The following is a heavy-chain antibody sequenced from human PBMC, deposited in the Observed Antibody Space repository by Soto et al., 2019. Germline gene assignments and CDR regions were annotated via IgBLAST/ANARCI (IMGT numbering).Heavy chain of an antibody. Sequence: ASVRGSCKAAGYTFTSYGISWGRQAPAQELEWMGWISAYNGNTNYAQKLQGRVIMTTDTSTSTAYMELRSLRADDTAVYYCARDGGGSSWYVRMFSQPYYFDYWRQGTLVTVSS. CDR2: ISAYNGNT. CDR3: ARDGGGSSWYVRMFSQPYYFDY. D-gene: IGHD6-13*01. CDR1: GYTFTSYG. J-gene: IGHJ4*02. V-gene: IGHV1-18*01.